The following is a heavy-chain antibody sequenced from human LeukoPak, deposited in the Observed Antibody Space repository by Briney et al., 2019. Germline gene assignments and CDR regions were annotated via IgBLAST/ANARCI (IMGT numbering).Heavy chain of an antibody. CDR3: ARGRIAAAAPGGMDV. D-gene: IGHD6-13*01. Sequence: ASVKVSCKASGGTFSSYAISWVRQAPGQGLEWMGRIIPILGIANYAQKFQGRVTITADKSTSTAYMELSSLRSEDTAVYYCARGRIAAAAPGGMDVWGQGTTVTVSS. V-gene: IGHV1-69*04. CDR1: GGTFSSYA. J-gene: IGHJ6*02. CDR2: IIPILGIA.